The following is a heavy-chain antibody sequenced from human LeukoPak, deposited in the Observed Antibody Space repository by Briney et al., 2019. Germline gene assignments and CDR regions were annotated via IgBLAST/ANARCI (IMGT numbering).Heavy chain of an antibody. V-gene: IGHV1-69*13. CDR1: GYTFTNYA. CDR3: ARVGDSWY. J-gene: IGHJ4*02. Sequence: ASVKVSCKASGYTFTNYAISWVRQAPGQGLEWMGGIIPIFGTANYAQKFQGRVTITADESTSTAYMELSSLRSEDTAVYYCARVGDSWYWGQGSLVTVSS. D-gene: IGHD2-21*01. CDR2: IIPIFGTA.